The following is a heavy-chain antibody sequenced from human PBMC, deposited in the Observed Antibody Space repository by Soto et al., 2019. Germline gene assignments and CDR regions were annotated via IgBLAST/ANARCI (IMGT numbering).Heavy chain of an antibody. CDR1: GFTFSTYT. Sequence: WGSLRLPCVASGFTFSTYTMSWVRQAPGKGLEWVSVISASGGSPSYADSVQGRFSISRDNAKNTLYLQMNSLRGEDTAMYYCAKARCITTNCYVPDYWGQGTMVTVSS. D-gene: IGHD3-10*01. J-gene: IGHJ4*02. CDR2: ISASGGSP. CDR3: AKARCITTNCYVPDY. V-gene: IGHV3-23*01.